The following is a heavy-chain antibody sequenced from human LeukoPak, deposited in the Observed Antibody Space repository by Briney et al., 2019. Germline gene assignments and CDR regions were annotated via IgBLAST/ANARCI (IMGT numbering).Heavy chain of an antibody. D-gene: IGHD5-12*01. V-gene: IGHV3-9*01. Sequence: GGSLRLSCAASGFTFDDYAMHWVRQAPGKGLEWVSGISWNSGSIGYADSVKGRFTISRDNAKNSLYLQMNSLRAEDTALYYCAKDRTEWLRSALFDYWGQGTLVTISS. CDR1: GFTFDDYA. J-gene: IGHJ4*02. CDR3: AKDRTEWLRSALFDY. CDR2: ISWNSGSI.